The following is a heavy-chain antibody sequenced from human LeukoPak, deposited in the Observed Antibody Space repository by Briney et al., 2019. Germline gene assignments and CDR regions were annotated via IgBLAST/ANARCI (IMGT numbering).Heavy chain of an antibody. CDR1: GYTFTKYG. D-gene: IGHD6-19*01. CDR3: ARTHSNGWYSVGYYYMDI. Sequence: ASVKPSCKASGYTFTKYGISWVRQAPGQGLEWRGWIGTDNDNTNYAQNLQGRVTMTSHTSTSTAYMALRSLRSDDTAVYYCARTHSNGWYSVGYYYMDIWGKGTTVTVSS. CDR2: IGTDNDNT. J-gene: IGHJ6*03. V-gene: IGHV1-18*01.